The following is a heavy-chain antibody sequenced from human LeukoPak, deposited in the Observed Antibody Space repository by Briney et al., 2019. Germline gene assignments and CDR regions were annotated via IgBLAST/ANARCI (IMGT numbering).Heavy chain of an antibody. CDR1: GFTFTTYW. CDR2: ISQDGTDK. D-gene: IGHD2-8*02. Sequence: GGSLRLSCAASGFTFTTYWMSWIRQAPGKGLEWVANISQDGTDKYYVVSVKGRFTFSRDNAQNSLYLQMSSLRVEDTAVYYCVTYSTGLYKGLEFWGQGTQVTVSS. CDR3: VTYSTGLYKGLEF. V-gene: IGHV3-7*03. J-gene: IGHJ4*02.